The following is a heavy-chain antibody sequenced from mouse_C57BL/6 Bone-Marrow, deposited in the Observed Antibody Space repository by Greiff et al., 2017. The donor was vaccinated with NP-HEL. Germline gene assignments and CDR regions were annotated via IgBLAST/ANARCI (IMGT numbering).Heavy chain of an antibody. CDR1: GFSLTSYG. CDR2: IWRGGST. J-gene: IGHJ4*01. V-gene: IGHV2-5*01. D-gene: IGHD2-3*01. Sequence: QVQLQQSGPGLVQPSQSLSITCTVSGFSLTSYGVHWVRQSPGKGLEWLGVIWRGGSTDYNAAFMSRLSITKDNSKSQVFFKMNSLQADDTAIYYCAKNPDGYYVDYYAMDYWGQGTSVTVSS. CDR3: AKNPDGYYVDYYAMDY.